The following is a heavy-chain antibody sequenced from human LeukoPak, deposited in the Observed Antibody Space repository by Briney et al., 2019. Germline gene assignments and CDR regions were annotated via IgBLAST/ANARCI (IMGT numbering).Heavy chain of an antibody. V-gene: IGHV1-2*06. Sequence: ASVKVSCKASGYTFTGYYMHWVRQAPGQGLEWMGRINPNSGGTNYAQKFQGRFTMTRDTSISTAYMELSRLRSDDTAVYYCARDPASGSSAVAVPFDYWGQGTLVTVSS. CDR3: ARDPASGSSAVAVPFDY. CDR2: INPNSGGT. D-gene: IGHD6-19*01. J-gene: IGHJ4*02. CDR1: GYTFTGYY.